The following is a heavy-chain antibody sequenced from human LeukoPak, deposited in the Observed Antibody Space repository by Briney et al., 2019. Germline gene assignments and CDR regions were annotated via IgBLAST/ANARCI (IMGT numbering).Heavy chain of an antibody. CDR2: ISVPNGNT. V-gene: IGHV1-18*01. J-gene: IGHJ6*03. Sequence: ASVKVSCKSSGFTFSNYGISWVRQAPGQGLEWMGWISVPNGNTHYPQKFQGRVTMTTDITTSTAYMEVGSLRSDDTAVYYCARGTTFMDVWGKGATVTVSS. CDR3: ARGTTFMDV. D-gene: IGHD1-1*01. CDR1: GFTFSNYG.